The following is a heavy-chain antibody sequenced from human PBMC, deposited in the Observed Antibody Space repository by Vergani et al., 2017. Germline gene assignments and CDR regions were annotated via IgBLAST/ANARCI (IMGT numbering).Heavy chain of an antibody. Sequence: QVQLQESGPGLVKPSETLSLPFTVSGGSISSYYWSWIRQPPGKGLEWIGYIYYSGSTNYNPSLKSRVTISVDTSKNQFSLKLSSVTAADTAVYYCARHSYDFWSGHNGASFDYWGQGTLVTVSS. J-gene: IGHJ4*02. CDR3: ARHSYDFWSGHNGASFDY. D-gene: IGHD3-3*01. CDR2: IYYSGST. V-gene: IGHV4-59*08. CDR1: GGSISSYY.